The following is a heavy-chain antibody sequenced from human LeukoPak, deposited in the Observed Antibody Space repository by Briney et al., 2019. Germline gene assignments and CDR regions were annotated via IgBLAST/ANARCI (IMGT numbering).Heavy chain of an antibody. J-gene: IGHJ3*02. CDR2: ISSSGSTI. D-gene: IGHD2-2*01. Sequence: PGWSLRLSCAASGFTFSDYYMSWIRQAPGKGLEWVSYISSSGSTIYYADSVKGRFTISRDNAKNSLYLQMNSLRAEDTAVYYCARDSTLPAARDAFDIWGQGTMVTVSS. CDR1: GFTFSDYY. CDR3: ARDSTLPAARDAFDI. V-gene: IGHV3-11*04.